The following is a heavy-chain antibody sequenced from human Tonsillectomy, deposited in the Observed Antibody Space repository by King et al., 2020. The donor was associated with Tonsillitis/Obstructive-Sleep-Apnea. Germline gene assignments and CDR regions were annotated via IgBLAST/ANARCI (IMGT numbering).Heavy chain of an antibody. CDR3: ARDVMTTVTTEADY. V-gene: IGHV1-2*06. J-gene: IGHJ4*02. CDR1: GYTFTGYY. Sequence: QLVQSGAEVKKPGASVKGSCKASGYTFTGYYMHWVRQAPGQGLEWMGRINPNSGGTNYAQNFQGRVTMTRDTSISTAYMELSRLRSDDTAVYYCARDVMTTVTTEADYWGQGTLVTVSS. CDR2: INPNSGGT. D-gene: IGHD4-17*01.